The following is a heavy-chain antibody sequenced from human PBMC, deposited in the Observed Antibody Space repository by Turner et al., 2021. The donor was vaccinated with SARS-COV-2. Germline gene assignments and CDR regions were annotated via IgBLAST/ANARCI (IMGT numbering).Heavy chain of an antibody. V-gene: IGHV3-13*04. Sequence: EVQLVESGGGLVQPGRSLRLCCAASGFTFSNYDMHWVRQATGKVLEWVSAVGTAGDTYYPGSVKRRFTISRENGKNSLYLQMNSLRAGDTAVYYCARAKFRGLISWFDPWGQGTLVTVSS. J-gene: IGHJ5*02. CDR2: VGTAGDT. CDR3: ARAKFRGLISWFDP. CDR1: GFTFSNYD. D-gene: IGHD3-10*01.